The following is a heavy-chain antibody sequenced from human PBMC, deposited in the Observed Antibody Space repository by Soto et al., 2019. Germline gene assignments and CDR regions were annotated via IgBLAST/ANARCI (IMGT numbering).Heavy chain of an antibody. CDR1: GYSFTSYW. CDR3: ARQEQFGYSSSWYLKEFDY. J-gene: IGHJ4*02. Sequence: GESLKISCKGSGYSFTSYWIGWVRQMPGKGLEWMGIIYPGDSDTRYSPSFQGQVTISADKSISTAYLQWSSLKASDTAMYYCARQEQFGYSSSWYLKEFDYWGQGTLVTVSS. V-gene: IGHV5-51*01. CDR2: IYPGDSDT. D-gene: IGHD6-13*01.